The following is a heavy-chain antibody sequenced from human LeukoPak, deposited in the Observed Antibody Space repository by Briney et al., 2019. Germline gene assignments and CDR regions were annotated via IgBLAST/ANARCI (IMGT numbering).Heavy chain of an antibody. J-gene: IGHJ5*02. CDR1: GGSISSYY. CDR3: ARQGSPPGWFDP. Sequence: SETLSLTCTVSGGSISSYYWSWIRQPPGKGLEWIGYIYYSGSTNYNPSLKSRVTISVDTSQNQFSLKLSSVTAADTAVYYCARQGSPPGWFDPWGQGTLVTVSS. V-gene: IGHV4-59*08. CDR2: IYYSGST.